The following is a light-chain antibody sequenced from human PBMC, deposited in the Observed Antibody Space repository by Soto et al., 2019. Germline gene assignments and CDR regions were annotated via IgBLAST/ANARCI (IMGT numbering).Light chain of an antibody. CDR1: SSDIGAFTF. Sequence: QSALTQPASVSGSPGQSITISCTGTSSDIGAFTFVSWYQQHPGKVPKLLIFDVNRRPSGVPDRFSGSKSGNTASLTLSGLQAEDEADYYCSSYTSSSTHVFGSGTKLTVL. CDR2: DVN. J-gene: IGLJ1*01. V-gene: IGLV2-14*03. CDR3: SSYTSSSTHV.